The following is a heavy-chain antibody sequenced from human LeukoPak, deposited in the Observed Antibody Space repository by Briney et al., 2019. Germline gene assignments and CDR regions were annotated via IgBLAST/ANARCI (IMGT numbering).Heavy chain of an antibody. J-gene: IGHJ4*02. CDR2: IIPIFGTA. CDR3: ARDTADVDTAMGY. D-gene: IGHD5-18*01. CDR1: GGTFSSYA. Sequence: SVKVSCKASGGTFSSYAISWVRQAPGQGLEWMGGIIPIFGTANYAQKFQGRVTITTGESTSTAYMELSSLRSEDTAVYYCARDTADVDTAMGYWGQGTLVTVSS. V-gene: IGHV1-69*05.